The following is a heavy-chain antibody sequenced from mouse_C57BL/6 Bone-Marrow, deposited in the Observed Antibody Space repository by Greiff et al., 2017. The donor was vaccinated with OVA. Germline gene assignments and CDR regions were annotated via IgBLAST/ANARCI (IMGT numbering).Heavy chain of an antibody. CDR3: ASTEYGSSYWYFDV. Sequence: VQLQQPGAELVRPGTSVKLSCKASGYTFTSYWMHWVKQRPGQGLEWIGVIDPSDSYTNYNQKFKGKATLTVDTSSSTAYMQLRSLTSEDSAVYYCASTEYGSSYWYFDVWGTGTTVTVSS. CDR2: IDPSDSYT. D-gene: IGHD1-1*01. CDR1: GYTFTSYW. V-gene: IGHV1-59*01. J-gene: IGHJ1*03.